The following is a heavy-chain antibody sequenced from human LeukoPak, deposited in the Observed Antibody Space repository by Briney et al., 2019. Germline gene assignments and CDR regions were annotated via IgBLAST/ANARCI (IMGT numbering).Heavy chain of an antibody. V-gene: IGHV3-48*04. CDR3: ARGLPGGVAAFDI. CDR1: GFTFSIYS. J-gene: IGHJ3*02. CDR2: ISSSSSPI. D-gene: IGHD3-16*01. Sequence: GGSVRLSCAASGFTFSIYSMNWVRQAPGKGLEWVSYISSSSSPIYYADSVKGRFTISRDNARNSLYLQVNSLRVEDTAVYYCARGLPGGVAAFDIWGQGTKVTVSS.